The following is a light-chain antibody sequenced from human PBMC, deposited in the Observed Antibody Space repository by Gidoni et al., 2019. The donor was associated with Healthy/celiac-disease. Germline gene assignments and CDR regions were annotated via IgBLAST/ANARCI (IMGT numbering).Light chain of an antibody. CDR2: AAS. CDR1: QGISSY. CDR3: QQSYSTPWT. Sequence: DIQMTQSPSSLSASVGDRVTITCRASQGISSYLNWYQQKPRKAPKLLIYAASSLQSGVPSRFSGSGSGTDFTLTISSLQPEDFATYYCQQSYSTPWTFGQGTKVEIK. J-gene: IGKJ1*01. V-gene: IGKV1-39*01.